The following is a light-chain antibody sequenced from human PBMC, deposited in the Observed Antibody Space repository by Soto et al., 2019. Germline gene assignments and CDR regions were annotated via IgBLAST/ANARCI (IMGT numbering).Light chain of an antibody. CDR2: EVT. Sequence: QSALTQPPSASGSPGQSVTISCTGTSSDVGGYNFVSWYQQHPGKAPKLMIYEVTKRPSGVPDRFSDSKSGNTASLTVSGLQPEDEAAYYCSSYAGNNIWVFGGGTKLTVL. V-gene: IGLV2-8*01. CDR1: SSDVGGYNF. CDR3: SSYAGNNIWV. J-gene: IGLJ3*02.